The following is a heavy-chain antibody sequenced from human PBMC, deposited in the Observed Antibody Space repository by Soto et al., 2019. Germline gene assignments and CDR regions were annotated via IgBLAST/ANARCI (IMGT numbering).Heavy chain of an antibody. CDR1: GFTFSSYV. J-gene: IGHJ4*02. D-gene: IGHD3-10*01. CDR3: ATGYTYYYGSGTLVY. CDR2: ISYDGSNK. Sequence: LRLSCAASGFTFSSYVMHWVRQAPGKGLEWVAVISYDGSNKYYADSVKGRFTISRDNSKNTLYLQMNSLRAEDTAVYYCATGYTYYYGSGTLVYWGQGTLVTVSS. V-gene: IGHV3-30*03.